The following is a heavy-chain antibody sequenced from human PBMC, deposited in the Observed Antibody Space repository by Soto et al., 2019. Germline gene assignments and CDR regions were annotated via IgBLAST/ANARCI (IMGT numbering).Heavy chain of an antibody. CDR3: ARATGSNHPFDY. V-gene: IGHV3-74*01. Sequence: EVQLVESGGGLVQPGGSLRLSCAATGFTFSTYWMHWVRQGPGKGLVRVSRISTDGSSTTYADSVKGRFTISRDNAKNTLYLQMNSLRAEDTAVYYCARATGSNHPFDYWGQGSLVTVSS. J-gene: IGHJ4*02. CDR2: ISTDGSST. D-gene: IGHD2-2*01. CDR1: GFTFSTYW.